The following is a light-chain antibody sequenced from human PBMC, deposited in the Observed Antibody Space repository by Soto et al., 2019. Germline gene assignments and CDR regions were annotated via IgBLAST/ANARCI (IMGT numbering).Light chain of an antibody. CDR1: RADIGDYNY. CDR3: SSYRTMSSVV. Sequence: QSVLTQPASVSGSPGQSITISCTGTRADIGDYNYVSWYQQHPGEAPKLIIYEVSARPSGVSSRFSGSKSANTASLTITGLQAEDDADYYCSSYRTMSSVVFGGGTKLTVL. V-gene: IGLV2-14*01. CDR2: EVS. J-gene: IGLJ2*01.